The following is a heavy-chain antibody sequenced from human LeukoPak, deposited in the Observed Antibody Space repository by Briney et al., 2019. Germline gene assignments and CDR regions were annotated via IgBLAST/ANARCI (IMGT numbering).Heavy chain of an antibody. D-gene: IGHD4-23*01. J-gene: IGHJ4*02. Sequence: NSSETLSLTCTVSGGSISSYYWSWIRQPPGKGLEWIGYIYYSGSTNYNPSLKSRVTISVDTSKNQFSLKLSSVTAADTAVYYCARLGNSIDYWGQGTLVTVSS. V-gene: IGHV4-59*08. CDR2: IYYSGST. CDR1: GGSISSYY. CDR3: ARLGNSIDY.